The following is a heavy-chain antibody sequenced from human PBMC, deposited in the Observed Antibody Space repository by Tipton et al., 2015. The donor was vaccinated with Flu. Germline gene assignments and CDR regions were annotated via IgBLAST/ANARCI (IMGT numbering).Heavy chain of an antibody. D-gene: IGHD3-10*01. CDR2: IYCSGST. CDR3: ARDQGFGGGLAYDYYAMDV. CDR1: GGPITSGGDY. J-gene: IGHJ6*02. V-gene: IGHV4-31*03. Sequence: TLSLTCTVSGGPITSGGDYWSWIRQRPGKGLEWIGGIYCSGSTYYNPSLRSRVYISVDTSKNQFSLDLNSVTAADTAVYYCARDQGFGGGLAYDYYAMDVWGQGTTVTVSS.